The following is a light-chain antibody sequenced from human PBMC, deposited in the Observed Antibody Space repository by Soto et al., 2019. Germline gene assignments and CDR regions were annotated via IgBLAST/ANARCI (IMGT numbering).Light chain of an antibody. J-gene: IGKJ2*01. CDR2: WAS. CDR1: QSVLYSSHNKNY. Sequence: DIVMTQSPDSLAVSLGERATINCKSSQSVLYSSHNKNYLAWYQQKPGQPPKLLIYWASTRESGVPDRFSGSGSGTDFSLTISSLQAEDVAVYYCHHYFSPPYTFGQGTKLEIK. CDR3: HHYFSPPYT. V-gene: IGKV4-1*01.